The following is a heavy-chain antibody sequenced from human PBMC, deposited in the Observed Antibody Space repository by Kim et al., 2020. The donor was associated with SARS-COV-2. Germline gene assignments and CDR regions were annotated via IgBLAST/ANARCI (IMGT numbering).Heavy chain of an antibody. J-gene: IGHJ4*02. CDR3: AKGHGTRWFGFED. Sequence: AESVKGRFTIARNNSKNTLHRQMDNLRADDTAVYYCAKGHGTRWFGFEDWGQGTLVTVS. V-gene: IGHV3-23*01. D-gene: IGHD3-10*01.